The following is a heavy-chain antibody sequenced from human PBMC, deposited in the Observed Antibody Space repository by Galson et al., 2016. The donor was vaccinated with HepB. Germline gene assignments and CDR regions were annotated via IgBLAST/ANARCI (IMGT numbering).Heavy chain of an antibody. CDR3: ARSFDTSGSSNYFRH. CDR2: VSNDGSNQ. V-gene: IGHV3-30*14. D-gene: IGHD3-22*01. Sequence: SLRLSCAASGFTFSPYAMHWVRQAPGKGLEWVAVVSNDGSNQYYVDSVKGRFTLSRDNSKNTVYLQMNSLRPEDTAVYYCARSFDTSGSSNYFRHWGRGTLVTVSS. J-gene: IGHJ1*01. CDR1: GFTFSPYA.